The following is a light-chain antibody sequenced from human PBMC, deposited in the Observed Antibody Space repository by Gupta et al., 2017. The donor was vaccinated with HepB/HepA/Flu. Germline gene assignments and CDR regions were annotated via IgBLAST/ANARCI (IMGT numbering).Light chain of an antibody. V-gene: IGLV2-23*02. CDR1: SSDVGGYVF. CDR2: EVS. Sequence: QSALTQPASVSGSPGQPINTSCAGTSSDVGGYVFVSWYQPHPDKPHNLMIYEVSKRPAGVSNRFSGTKSGNTASLTISGLQDEDEADYYCCSYTCSSTLLFGGGTKLTVL. J-gene: IGLJ2*01. CDR3: CSYTCSSTLL.